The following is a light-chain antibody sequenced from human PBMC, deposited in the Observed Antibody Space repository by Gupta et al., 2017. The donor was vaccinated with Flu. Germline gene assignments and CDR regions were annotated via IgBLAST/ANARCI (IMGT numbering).Light chain of an antibody. V-gene: IGKV1-5*03. Sequence: PSNLSASVGARVTITCRASQNIESWLAWYQQRPGKAPRLLIYKGSDLQSGVPSRFSGSGSETEFTLAISSLQPDDLATYYCQQYKSYPWTFGQGTKV. CDR1: QNIESW. CDR2: KGS. J-gene: IGKJ1*01. CDR3: QQYKSYPWT.